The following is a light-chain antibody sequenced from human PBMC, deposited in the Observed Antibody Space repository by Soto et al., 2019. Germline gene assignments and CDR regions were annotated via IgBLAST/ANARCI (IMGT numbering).Light chain of an antibody. CDR3: SSYTSSSSWV. Sequence: QSALTQPASVSGSPGQSITISCTGTSSDVGGYNYVSCYQQHPGKAPKLMIYDVSNRPSGVSNRFSGSKSGNTASLTISGLQAEDEADYYCSSYTSSSSWVFGTGTKLTVL. J-gene: IGLJ1*01. CDR2: DVS. CDR1: SSDVGGYNY. V-gene: IGLV2-14*01.